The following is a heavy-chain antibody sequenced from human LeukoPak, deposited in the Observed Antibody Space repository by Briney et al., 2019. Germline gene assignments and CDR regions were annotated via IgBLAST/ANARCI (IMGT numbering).Heavy chain of an antibody. CDR2: IYYSGST. Sequence: SESLSLTCTVSGDSISSCGYYWSWIRQHPGKGLEWIGYIYYSGSTYYNPSLKSRVTISADTSKEQFSLKLSSVTAADTAVYYCARGRTQLPFDYWGQGTLVTVSS. D-gene: IGHD5-24*01. J-gene: IGHJ4*02. V-gene: IGHV4-31*03. CDR1: GDSISSCGYY. CDR3: ARGRTQLPFDY.